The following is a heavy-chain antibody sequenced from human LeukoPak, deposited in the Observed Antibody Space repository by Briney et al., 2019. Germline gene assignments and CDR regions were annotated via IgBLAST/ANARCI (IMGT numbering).Heavy chain of an antibody. D-gene: IGHD3-10*01. V-gene: IGHV3-9*01. Sequence: PGGSLRLSCVVSGFTFSNYVMNWVRQTPGKGLEWVSGISWNSGSIGYADSVKGRFTISRDNAKNSLYLQMNSLRAEDTALYYCAKDIRPMVRGPLDYWGQGTLVTVSS. J-gene: IGHJ4*02. CDR1: GFTFSNYV. CDR2: ISWNSGSI. CDR3: AKDIRPMVRGPLDY.